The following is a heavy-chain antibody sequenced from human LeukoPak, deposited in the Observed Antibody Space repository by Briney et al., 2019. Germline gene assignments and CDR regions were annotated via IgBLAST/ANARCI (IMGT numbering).Heavy chain of an antibody. J-gene: IGHJ4*02. Sequence: SETLSLTCAVYGVSFSGYYWSWIRQPPGKGLEWIGEINHSGSTNYNPSLKSRVTISVDTSKNQFSLKLSSVTAADTAVYYCARFVVGYCSGGSCYSGPPRQIDYWGQGTLVTVSS. CDR3: ARFVVGYCSGGSCYSGPPRQIDY. V-gene: IGHV4-34*01. CDR1: GVSFSGYY. CDR2: INHSGST. D-gene: IGHD2-15*01.